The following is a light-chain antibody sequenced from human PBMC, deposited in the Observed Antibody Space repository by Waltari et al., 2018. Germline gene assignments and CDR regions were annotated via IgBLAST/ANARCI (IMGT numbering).Light chain of an antibody. V-gene: IGKV1-17*03. CDR2: AAS. CDR1: QDISNY. CDR3: LTENTDPWT. J-gene: IGKJ1*01. Sequence: DIQMTQSPSAASASVGDSVTITCRASQDISNYLAWFQQKPRKAPKRLVFAASSLQSGVPSRFSGRGSAAEFTLTISNLQPEDFGTYYCLTENTDPWTFGEGTRVDI.